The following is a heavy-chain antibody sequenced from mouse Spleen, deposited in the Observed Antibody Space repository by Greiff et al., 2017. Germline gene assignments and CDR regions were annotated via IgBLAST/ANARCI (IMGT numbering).Heavy chain of an antibody. CDR2: IDPSDSYT. Sequence: VQLQQPGAELVMPGASVKLSCKASGYTFTSYWMHWVKQRPGQGLEWIGEIDPSDSYTNYNQKFKGKATLTVDKSSSTAYMQLSSLTSEDSAVYYCASHGYFDYWGQGTTLTVSS. CDR1: GYTFTSYW. V-gene: IGHV1-69*01. CDR3: ASHGYFDY. J-gene: IGHJ2*01.